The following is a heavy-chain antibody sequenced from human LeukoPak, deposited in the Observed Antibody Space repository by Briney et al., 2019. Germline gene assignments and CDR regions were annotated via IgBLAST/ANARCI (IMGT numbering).Heavy chain of an antibody. V-gene: IGHV1-2*02. CDR3: ARAAGGHAEAGYGMDV. D-gene: IGHD6-13*01. Sequence: ASVQVSCTCSGYSVTAYYVHWLRHAPGQGLGWMGGISPQNGGTNYAQKVQGRVTMTSDTSVSTVYMELHRLRFDDTAVYYCARAAGGHAEAGYGMDVWGKGAPVIVSS. CDR2: ISPQNGGT. J-gene: IGHJ6*04. CDR1: GYSVTAYY.